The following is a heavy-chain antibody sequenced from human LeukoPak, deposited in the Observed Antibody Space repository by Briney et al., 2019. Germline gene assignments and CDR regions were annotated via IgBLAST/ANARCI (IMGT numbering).Heavy chain of an antibody. J-gene: IGHJ4*02. Sequence: GGSLRLSCAASGFTFSSYGMHWVRQAPGKGLEWVSAISGSGGSTYYADSVKGRFTISRDNSKNTLYLQMNSLRAEDTAVYYCAKPMIVSTNSDFWGQGTLVTVS. CDR1: GFTFSSYG. D-gene: IGHD3-22*01. CDR3: AKPMIVSTNSDF. V-gene: IGHV3-23*01. CDR2: ISGSGGST.